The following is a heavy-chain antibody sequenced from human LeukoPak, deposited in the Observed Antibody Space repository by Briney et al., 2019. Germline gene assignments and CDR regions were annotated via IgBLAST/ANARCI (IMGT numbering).Heavy chain of an antibody. V-gene: IGHV4-59*10. J-gene: IGHJ4*02. CDR3: ARTDYDILTGLVDY. Sequence: SETLSLTCAVYGGSFSGYYWSWIRQPAGKGLEWIGRIYTSGSTNYNPSLKSRVTISVDTSKNQFSLKLSSVTAADTAVYYCARTDYDILTGLVDYWGQGTLVTVSS. D-gene: IGHD3-9*01. CDR1: GGSFSGYY. CDR2: IYTSGST.